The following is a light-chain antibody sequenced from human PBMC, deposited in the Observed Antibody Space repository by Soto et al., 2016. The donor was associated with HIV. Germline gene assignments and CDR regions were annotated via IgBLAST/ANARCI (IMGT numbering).Light chain of an antibody. Sequence: DIQMTQSPSTLSASVRDRVTITCRSSQSISTSLAWYQQKPGKAPKLLIYKASSLESGVPSRFSGSGSGTEFTLTISSLQPDDIATYYCLQHSRNPRTFGQGTKVEI. CDR2: KAS. J-gene: IGKJ1*01. CDR3: LQHSRNPRT. V-gene: IGKV1-5*03. CDR1: QSISTS.